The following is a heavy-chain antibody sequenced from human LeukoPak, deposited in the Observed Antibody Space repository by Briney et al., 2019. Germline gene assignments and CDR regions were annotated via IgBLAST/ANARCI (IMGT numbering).Heavy chain of an antibody. J-gene: IGHJ4*02. D-gene: IGHD1-26*01. CDR1: GGSISSGDYY. CDR2: IYYSGST. CDR3: ARHAYVGGTYSALDY. V-gene: IGHV4-30-4*08. Sequence: PSETLSLTCTVSGGSISSGDYYWRWIRQPPGKGLEWIGYIYYSGSTYYNPSLKSRVTISVDTSKNQFSLKLSSVTAADTAVYYCARHAYVGGTYSALDYWGQGTLVTVSS.